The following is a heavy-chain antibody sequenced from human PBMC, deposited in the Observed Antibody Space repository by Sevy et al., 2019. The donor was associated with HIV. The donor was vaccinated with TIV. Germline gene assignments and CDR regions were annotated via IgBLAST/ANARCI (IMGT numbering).Heavy chain of an antibody. CDR3: ARGGSTVGY. D-gene: IGHD4-17*01. CDR1: GFTFSSYW. V-gene: IGHV3-7*01. J-gene: IGHJ4*02. Sequence: GGSLRLSCVASGFTFSSYWMSWVRQAPGKGLEWVANINQHGSDKYYVDSVKGRFTISRDNAKNSLYLQMNSLRAEDTAVYYCARGGSTVGYWVQGTLVTVSS. CDR2: INQHGSDK.